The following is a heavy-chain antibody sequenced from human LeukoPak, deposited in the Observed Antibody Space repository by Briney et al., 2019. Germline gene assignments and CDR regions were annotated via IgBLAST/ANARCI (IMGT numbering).Heavy chain of an antibody. CDR3: ARDLWFGESYYYYYGMDV. D-gene: IGHD3-10*01. CDR1: GFTFGSYG. CDR2: IWYGGSNK. Sequence: GRSLRLSCAASGFTFGSYGMHWVRQAPGKGLEWVAVIWYGGSNKYYADSVKGRFTISRDNSKNTMYLQMNSLRAEDTAVYYCARDLWFGESYYYYYGMDVWGKGTTVTVSA. V-gene: IGHV3-33*01. J-gene: IGHJ6*04.